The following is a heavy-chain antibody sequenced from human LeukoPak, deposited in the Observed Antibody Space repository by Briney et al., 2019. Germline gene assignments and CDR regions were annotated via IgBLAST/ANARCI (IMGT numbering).Heavy chain of an antibody. CDR3: AKGPRVGRGYNWFDP. CDR2: ISTGGGST. CDR1: GFTFSRYA. V-gene: IGHV3-23*01. J-gene: IGHJ5*02. D-gene: IGHD1-26*01. Sequence: PGGSLRLSCAASGFTFSRYAMSWVRQAPGKGLEWVSTISTGGGSTYYPDAVKGRFTISRDNSNNALYLQMNSLRAEDTAVYYCAKGPRVGRGYNWFDPWGQGTLVTVSS.